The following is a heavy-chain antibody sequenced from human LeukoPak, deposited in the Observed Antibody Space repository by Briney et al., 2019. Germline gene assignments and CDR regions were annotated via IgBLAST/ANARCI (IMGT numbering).Heavy chain of an antibody. J-gene: IGHJ6*02. V-gene: IGHV3-9*01. D-gene: IGHD1-26*01. CDR1: GLTFDDYA. Sequence: PGRSLRLSCAASGLTFDDYAMHWVRQAPGKGLEWVSGISWNSGSIGYADSVKGRFTISRDNAKNYMYLQMNSLRAEDTAVYYCARGVVSVGATETYYYYYYGMDVWGQGTTVTVSS. CDR3: ARGVVSVGATETYYYYYYGMDV. CDR2: ISWNSGSI.